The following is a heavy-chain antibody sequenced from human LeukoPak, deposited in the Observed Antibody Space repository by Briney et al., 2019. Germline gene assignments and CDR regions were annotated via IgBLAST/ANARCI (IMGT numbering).Heavy chain of an antibody. J-gene: IGHJ4*02. CDR2: INPNSGGT. Sequence: GASVKVSCKASGYTFTGYYMRWVRQAPGQGLECMGRINPNSGGTNYAQKFQGRVTMTRDTSISTAYMELSRLRSDDTAVYYCARLDDYYDSSGYPNVVDYWGQGTLVTVSS. CDR3: ARLDDYYDSSGYPNVVDY. V-gene: IGHV1-2*06. CDR1: GYTFTGYY. D-gene: IGHD3-22*01.